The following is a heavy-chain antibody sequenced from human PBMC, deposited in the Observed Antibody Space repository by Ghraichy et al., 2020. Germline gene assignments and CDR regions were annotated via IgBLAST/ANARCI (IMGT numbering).Heavy chain of an antibody. CDR2: IYYSGST. Sequence: SETLSLTCTISGGSISSGGYYWSWIRQHPGKGLEWIGYIYYSGSTYYNPSLKSRVTISVDTSKNQFSLKLSSVTAADTAVYYCARENVVVPAAIDYWGQGTLVTVS. D-gene: IGHD2-2*01. J-gene: IGHJ4*02. CDR3: ARENVVVPAAIDY. V-gene: IGHV4-31*03. CDR1: GGSISSGGYY.